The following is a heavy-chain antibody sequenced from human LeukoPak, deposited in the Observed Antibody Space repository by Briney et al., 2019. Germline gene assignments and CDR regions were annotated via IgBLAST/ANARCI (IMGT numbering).Heavy chain of an antibody. CDR3: ARESINPLPQLGFDP. CDR1: GYTFTNYD. V-gene: IGHV1-8*03. CDR2: MNPNSGNT. Sequence: ASVKVSCKASGYTFTNYDINWVRQATGQGLEWMGWMNPNSGNTGFTQKFQGRVTITRNTSISTAYMELSSLRSEDTAVYYCARESINPLPQLGFDPWGQGTLVTVSS. J-gene: IGHJ5*02. D-gene: IGHD1-1*01.